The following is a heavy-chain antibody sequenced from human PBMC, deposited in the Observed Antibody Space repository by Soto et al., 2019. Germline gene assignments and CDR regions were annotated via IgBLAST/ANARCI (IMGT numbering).Heavy chain of an antibody. D-gene: IGHD6-19*01. CDR1: GGTFRTYA. CDR2: IIPIFGTV. CDR3: AKGAVAGTPTSYYYYGMDV. Sequence: QVQLLQSGAEVKKPGSSVRVSCEASGGTFRTYAISWVRQAPGQGLEWMGGIIPIFGTVNYAQKFPGRVTITADESTTTVYMELRSLRSEATAVYYCAKGAVAGTPTSYYYYGMDVWGQGTTVTVSS. V-gene: IGHV1-69*12. J-gene: IGHJ6*02.